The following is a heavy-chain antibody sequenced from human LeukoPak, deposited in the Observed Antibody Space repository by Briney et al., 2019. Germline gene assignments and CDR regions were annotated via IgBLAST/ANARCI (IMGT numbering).Heavy chain of an antibody. CDR2: IYYSGST. J-gene: IGHJ3*02. V-gene: IGHV4-59*01. CDR1: GGSISSYY. CDR3: ARSAEVSGRDYDSSGYYSDAFDI. D-gene: IGHD3-22*01. Sequence: PSETLSLTCTVSGGSISSYYWSWIRQPPGKGLEWIGYIYYSGSTNYNPSLKSRVTISVDTSKNQFSLKLSSVTAADTAVYYCARSAEVSGRDYDSSGYYSDAFDIWGQGTMVTVSS.